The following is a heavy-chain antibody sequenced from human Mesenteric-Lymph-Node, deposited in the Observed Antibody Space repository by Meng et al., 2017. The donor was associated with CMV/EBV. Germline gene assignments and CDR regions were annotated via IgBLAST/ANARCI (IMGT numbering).Heavy chain of an antibody. CDR1: GFTFSTYW. CDR2: IKSDGSRT. Sequence: GESLKISCAASGFTFSTYWMHWVRQVPGKGLVWVSRIKSDGSRTDYADSVKGRFTISRDNAKNTLYLQMNSLRAEDTAVYYCVRRLADWGQGTLVTVSS. CDR3: VRRLAD. J-gene: IGHJ4*02. V-gene: IGHV3-74*01.